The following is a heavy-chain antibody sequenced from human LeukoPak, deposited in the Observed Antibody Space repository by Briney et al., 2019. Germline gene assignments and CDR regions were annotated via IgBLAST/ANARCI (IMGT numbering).Heavy chain of an antibody. CDR2: IYYGGST. J-gene: IGHJ4*02. CDR1: GGSISSYY. D-gene: IGHD5-18*01. V-gene: IGHV4-59*01. Sequence: PSETLSLTCTVSGGSISSYYWSWIRQPPGKGLEWIGYIYYGGSTNYNPSLKSRVTISVDTSKNQFSLKLSSVTAADTAVYYCARVAEYSYGYPLDYWGQGTLVTVSS. CDR3: ARVAEYSYGYPLDY.